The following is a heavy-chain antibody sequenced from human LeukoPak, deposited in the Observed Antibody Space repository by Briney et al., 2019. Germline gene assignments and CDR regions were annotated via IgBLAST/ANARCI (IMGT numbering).Heavy chain of an antibody. CDR3: ARDPPTAAFDI. J-gene: IGHJ3*02. CDR1: GFTFSSYS. V-gene: IGHV3-48*04. Sequence: TGGSLRLSCAASGFTFSSYSMNWVRQAPEKGLEWVSYISSSSSTIYYADSVKGRFTISRDNAKNSLYLQMNSLRAEDTAVYYCARDPPTAAFDIWGQGTMVTVSS. CDR2: ISSSSSTI.